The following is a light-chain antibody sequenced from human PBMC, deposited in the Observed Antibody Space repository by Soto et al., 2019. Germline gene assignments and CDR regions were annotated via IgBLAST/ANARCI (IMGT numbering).Light chain of an antibody. J-gene: IGKJ1*01. Sequence: DIQMTQSPSTLSGSVGDRVTITCRASQTISSWLAWYQQKPGKAPKLLIYDVSSSESGVPSRFTGSASGTEFTLAISRMHADDVATYYCEQYNSYPWTVGQGTKL. CDR2: DVS. V-gene: IGKV1-5*01. CDR3: EQYNSYPWT. CDR1: QTISSW.